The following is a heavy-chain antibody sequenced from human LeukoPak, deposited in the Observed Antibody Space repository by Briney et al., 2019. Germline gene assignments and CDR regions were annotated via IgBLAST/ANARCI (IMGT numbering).Heavy chain of an antibody. CDR3: AGDDGSGSSYPEPPVDY. D-gene: IGHD3-10*01. CDR1: GFNFSNEA. Sequence: GGSLRLSCAASGFNFSNEAMSWIRKIPGKGLDWVSGISRRGGTIYYADSVKGRFTISRDNSKSTLYLQMNSLRDEDTAVYYCAGDDGSGSSYPEPPVDYWGQGTLVTVSS. V-gene: IGHV3-23*01. CDR2: ISRRGGTI. J-gene: IGHJ4*02.